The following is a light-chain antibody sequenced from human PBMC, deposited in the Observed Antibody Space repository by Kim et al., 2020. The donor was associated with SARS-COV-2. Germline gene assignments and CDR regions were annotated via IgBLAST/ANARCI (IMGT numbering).Light chain of an antibody. CDR1: QDIGTN. Sequence: DIVLTQSPDFQSVTPREKVTINCRASQDIGTNLQWYQQKPDQSPRLLIKYASQSISGVPSRFSGSGSGTDFTLTIHSLEADDAATYYCHQSHTLPITFGQGTKLEI. CDR3: HQSHTLPIT. CDR2: YAS. J-gene: IGKJ2*01. V-gene: IGKV6-21*02.